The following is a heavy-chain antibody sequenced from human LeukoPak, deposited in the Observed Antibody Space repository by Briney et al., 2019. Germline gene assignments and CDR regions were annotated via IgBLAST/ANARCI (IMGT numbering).Heavy chain of an antibody. CDR3: ASSSYSCSSS. D-gene: IGHD6-6*01. CDR1: GFTFTNYW. J-gene: IGHJ5*02. Sequence: GGSLRLSCAVSGFTFTNYWMIWVRQAPGKGLEWVANINDNGSEKYYVGSLEGRTTTFRANAKNSVCLQMNSLRADDTAMYYCASSSYSCSSSWGQGTLVTVSS. CDR2: INDNGSEK. V-gene: IGHV3-7*01.